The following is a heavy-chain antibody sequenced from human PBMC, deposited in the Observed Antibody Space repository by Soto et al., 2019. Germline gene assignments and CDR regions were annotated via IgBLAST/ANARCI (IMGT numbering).Heavy chain of an antibody. V-gene: IGHV3-7*01. J-gene: IGHJ4*02. Sequence: EVQLVESGGGLVQPGGSLRLSCAASSGFTFRSYWMNWVRQAPGKGLEWVANIEQDGSEKNYGDAAKGRFTISRDNAKNSLYLQMNGLRADDTAVYYCAGGGGWESDSWGQGTLVIVSS. CDR1: SGFTFRSYW. CDR3: AGGGGWESDS. CDR2: IEQDGSEK. D-gene: IGHD6-19*01.